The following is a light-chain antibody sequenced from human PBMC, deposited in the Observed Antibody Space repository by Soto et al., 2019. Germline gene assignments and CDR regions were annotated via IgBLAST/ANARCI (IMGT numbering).Light chain of an antibody. CDR1: SSDVGYYDF. CDR3: CSYAGSTTWV. CDR2: EDT. J-gene: IGLJ3*02. Sequence: QSALTQPASVSGSPGQSITISCTGTSSDVGYYDFVSWYQQHPGKAPKLMIYEDTKRPSGVSSRFSGSKSGNTASLTISGLQAEDEADYYCCSYAGSTTWVFGGGTKLTVL. V-gene: IGLV2-23*01.